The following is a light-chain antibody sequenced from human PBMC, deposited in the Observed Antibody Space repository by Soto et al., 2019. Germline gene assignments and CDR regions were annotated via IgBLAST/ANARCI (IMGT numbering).Light chain of an antibody. V-gene: IGLV2-14*03. J-gene: IGLJ1*01. Sequence: QSALTQPASVSGSPGQSITISYTGTSSDVGGYNYVSWYQHHPGKAPKLMIYDVSNRPSGVSNRFSGSKSGNTDSLTISGLQPEDEADYYCCSYTTSNTRQIVFGTGTKLTVL. CDR3: CSYTTSNTRQIV. CDR1: SSDVGGYNY. CDR2: DVS.